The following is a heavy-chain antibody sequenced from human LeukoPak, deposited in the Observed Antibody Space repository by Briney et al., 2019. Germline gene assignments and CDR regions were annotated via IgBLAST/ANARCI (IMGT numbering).Heavy chain of an antibody. D-gene: IGHD3-10*01. J-gene: IGHJ4*02. CDR2: ISSSGSTI. CDR1: GFTLSSYE. V-gene: IGHV3-48*03. Sequence: GGSLRLSCADSGFTLSSYEMNWVRQAPGEGLEWVSYISSSGSTIYYADSVKGQFTISRDNGKNSLYLQMNSLRAEDTAVYYCVRDTGSYLDYWGQGTLVTVSS. CDR3: VRDTGSYLDY.